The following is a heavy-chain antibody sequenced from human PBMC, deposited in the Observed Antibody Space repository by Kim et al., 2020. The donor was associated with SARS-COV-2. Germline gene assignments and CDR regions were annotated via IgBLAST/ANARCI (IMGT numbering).Heavy chain of an antibody. V-gene: IGHV3-53*01. CDR1: GFTVSSNY. D-gene: IGHD3-22*01. J-gene: IGHJ3*02. CDR3: ARSQNSSGYFDAFDI. CDR2: IYSGGST. Sequence: GGSLRLSCAASGFTVSSNYMSWVRQAPGKGLEWVSVIYSGGSTYYADSVKGRFTISRDQSKNTLYLQMNSLRAEDTAVYYCARSQNSSGYFDAFDIWGQGTMVTVSS.